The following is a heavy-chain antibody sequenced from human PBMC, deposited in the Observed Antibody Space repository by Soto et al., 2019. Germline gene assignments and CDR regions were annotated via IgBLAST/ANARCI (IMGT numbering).Heavy chain of an antibody. V-gene: IGHV3-23*01. CDR2: ISGSGGST. D-gene: IGHD3-22*01. CDR1: GFTFSSYA. CDR3: AKDHYDSSGYRSYWYFDL. Sequence: EVQLLESGGGLVQPGGSLRLSCAASGFTFSSYAMTWVRQAPGQGLEWVSAISGSGGSTYYADSVKGRFTISRDNSKNTLYLQMNSLRAEDTAVYYCAKDHYDSSGYRSYWYFDLWGRGTLVTVSS. J-gene: IGHJ2*01.